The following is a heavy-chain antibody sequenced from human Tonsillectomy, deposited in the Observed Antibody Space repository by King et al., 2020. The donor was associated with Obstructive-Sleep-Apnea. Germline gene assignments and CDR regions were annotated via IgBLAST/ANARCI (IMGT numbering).Heavy chain of an antibody. CDR1: GGSISSYY. D-gene: IGHD6-13*01. V-gene: IGHV4-59*08. J-gene: IGHJ5*02. Sequence: VQLQESGPGLVKPSETLSLTCTVSGGSISSYYWSWIRQPPGKGLEWIGYIYYIGTTNYNPSLKSRVTISVDTSKNQFTLNVSSVTAPDTAVYYCARHGYSTSWYKTNWFDPWGQGTLVTVSS. CDR3: ARHGYSTSWYKTNWFDP. CDR2: IYYIGTT.